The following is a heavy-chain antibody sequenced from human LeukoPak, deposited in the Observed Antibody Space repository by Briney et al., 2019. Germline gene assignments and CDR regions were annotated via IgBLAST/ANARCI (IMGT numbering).Heavy chain of an antibody. CDR1: GYTFTSYG. Sequence: GASVKVSCKASGYTFTSYGISWVRQAPGQGLEWMGWISAYNGNTNYAQKLQGRVTMTTDTSTSTADMELRSLRSDDTAVYYCARAPIVGYYYLQPIDYWGQGTLVTVSS. J-gene: IGHJ4*02. CDR3: ARAPIVGYYYLQPIDY. D-gene: IGHD3-10*01. CDR2: ISAYNGNT. V-gene: IGHV1-18*01.